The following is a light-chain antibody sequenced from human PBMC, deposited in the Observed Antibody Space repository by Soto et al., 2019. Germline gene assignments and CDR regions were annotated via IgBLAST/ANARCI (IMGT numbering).Light chain of an antibody. V-gene: IGLV2-8*01. CDR1: SNDVGLYNF. Sequence: QSALTQPPSASGSAGQSVTISCTGTSNDVGLYNFVSWYQQRPRKAPKLTVYDVTKRPSGVTDRFSGSKSGNTASLTVSGLRAEDEAVYFCSSYAGFNKVIFGGGTKLTVL. CDR2: DVT. J-gene: IGLJ2*01. CDR3: SSYAGFNKVI.